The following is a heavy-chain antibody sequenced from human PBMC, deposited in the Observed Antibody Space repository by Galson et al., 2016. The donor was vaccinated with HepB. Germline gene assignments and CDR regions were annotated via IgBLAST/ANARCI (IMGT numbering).Heavy chain of an antibody. V-gene: IGHV3-30-3*01. D-gene: IGHD3-16*01. CDR3: AKAVGGSPVARPDY. CDR2: ISYDGNNK. J-gene: IGHJ4*02. CDR1: GFTFSSYA. Sequence: SLRLSCAASGFTFSSYAMHWVRQAPGKGLEWVAGISYDGNNKYFAGSVKGRFTISRENSYNTLYLEMKSLRPDDTAVYCCAKAVGGSPVARPDYWGQGALVTVSS.